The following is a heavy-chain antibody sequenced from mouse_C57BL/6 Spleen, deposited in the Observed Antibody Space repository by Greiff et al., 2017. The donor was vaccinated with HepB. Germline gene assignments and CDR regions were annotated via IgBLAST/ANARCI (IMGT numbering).Heavy chain of an antibody. CDR3: AREDYYGSSHYFDY. D-gene: IGHD1-1*01. V-gene: IGHV1-69*01. CDR1: GYTFTSYW. CDR2: IDPSDSYT. J-gene: IGHJ2*01. Sequence: QVQLQQPGAELVMPGASVKLSCKASGYTFTSYWMHWVKQRPGQGLEWIREIDPSDSYTNYNQKFKGKSTLTVDKSSSTAYMQLSSLTSEDSAVYYCAREDYYGSSHYFDYWGQGTTLTVSS.